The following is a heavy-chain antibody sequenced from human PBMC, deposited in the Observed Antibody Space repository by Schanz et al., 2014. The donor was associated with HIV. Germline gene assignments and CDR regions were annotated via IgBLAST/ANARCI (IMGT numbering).Heavy chain of an antibody. CDR1: GFTFDDYA. CDR2: ISWNSVSI. CDR3: AKAYSTSRPYSMDI. D-gene: IGHD6-6*01. J-gene: IGHJ3*02. Sequence: EIQLVESGGGLVQPGRSLRLSCAASGFTFDDYAMYWVRQAPGKGLEWVSGISWNSVSIGYADSVKGRFTISRDNAKNSLYMQMNSLRGDDTALYYCAKAYSTSRPYSMDIWGQGTMVTVSS. V-gene: IGHV3-9*01.